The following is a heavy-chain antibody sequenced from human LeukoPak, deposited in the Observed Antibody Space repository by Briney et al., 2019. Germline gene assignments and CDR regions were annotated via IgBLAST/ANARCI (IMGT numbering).Heavy chain of an antibody. CDR2: MYYSGST. Sequence: SQTLSLTCTVSGGSISSGDYYWSWIRQPPGKGLEWIAYMYYSGSTYYNPSLKSRVTMSADTSKNQLSLKLSSVTAADTAVYYCARPYYYDSRIDPWGQGILDTVSS. D-gene: IGHD3-22*01. CDR3: ARPYYYDSRIDP. J-gene: IGHJ5*02. V-gene: IGHV4-30-4*01. CDR1: GGSISSGDYY.